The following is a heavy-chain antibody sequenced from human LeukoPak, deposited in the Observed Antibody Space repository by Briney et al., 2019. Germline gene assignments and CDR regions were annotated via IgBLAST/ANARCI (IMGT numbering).Heavy chain of an antibody. V-gene: IGHV5-51*01. CDR2: IYPGDSDT. J-gene: IGHJ6*02. Sequence: HGESLKISCKGSGYRFTTYWIGWVRQMPGKGLEWMGIIYPGDSDTRYSPSFQGQVTIAADKSISTAYLQWSSLKASDTAMYYCARLGRNCSGERCNFRGMDVWGQGTTVTVSS. CDR1: GYRFTTYW. CDR3: ARLGRNCSGERCNFRGMDV. D-gene: IGHD2-15*01.